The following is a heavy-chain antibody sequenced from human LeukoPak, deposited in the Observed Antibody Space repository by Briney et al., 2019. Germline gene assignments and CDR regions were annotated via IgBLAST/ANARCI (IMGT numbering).Heavy chain of an antibody. CDR1: GYTFTSYG. Sequence: ASVKVSCKASGYTFTSYGISWVRQAPGQGLEWVGWISAYNGNTNYAQKLQGRVTMTTDTPTSTAYMELRSLRSDDTAVYYCARDRIGARQGYYYYYGMDVWGQGTTVTVSS. CDR2: ISAYNGNT. CDR3: ARDRIGARQGYYYYYGMDV. J-gene: IGHJ6*02. D-gene: IGHD6-6*01. V-gene: IGHV1-18*01.